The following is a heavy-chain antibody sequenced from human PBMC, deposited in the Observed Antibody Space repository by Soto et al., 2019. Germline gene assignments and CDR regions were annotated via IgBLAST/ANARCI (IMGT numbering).Heavy chain of an antibody. Sequence: ASETLSLTCTVSGGSISSYYWSWIRQPAGKGLEWIGRIYTSGSTNYNPSLKSRVTMSVDTSKNQFSLKLSSVTAADTAVYYCARGLAARPRDYYYGMDVWGQGTTVTVSS. CDR1: GGSISSYY. V-gene: IGHV4-4*07. CDR3: ARGLAARPRDYYYGMDV. J-gene: IGHJ6*02. D-gene: IGHD6-6*01. CDR2: IYTSGST.